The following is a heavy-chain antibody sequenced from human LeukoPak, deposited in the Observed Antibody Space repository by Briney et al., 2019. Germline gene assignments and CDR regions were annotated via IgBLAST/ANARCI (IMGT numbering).Heavy chain of an antibody. CDR3: AKDPYDSYFDY. CDR1: GFIFSDYG. J-gene: IGHJ4*02. D-gene: IGHD3-22*01. CDR2: ISGSGGST. Sequence: GGSLRLSCAASGFIFSDYGMSWVRQAPGKGLEWVSAISGSGGSTYYADSVKGRFTISRDNSKNTLYLQMNSLRAEDTAVYYCAKDPYDSYFDYWGQGTLVTVSS. V-gene: IGHV3-23*01.